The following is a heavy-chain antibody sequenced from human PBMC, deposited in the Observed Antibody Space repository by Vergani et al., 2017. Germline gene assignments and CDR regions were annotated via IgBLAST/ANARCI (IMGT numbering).Heavy chain of an antibody. J-gene: IGHJ4*02. V-gene: IGHV4-59*01. D-gene: IGHD4-17*01. CDR1: GGSISSYY. CDR3: ARALDGDDLDY. CDR2: IYYSGST. Sequence: QVQLQESGPGLVKPSETLSLTCTVSGGSISSYYWSWIRQPPGKGLEWIGYIYYSGSTNYNPSLKSRVTISVDTSKNQFSLKLSSVTAADTAVYYCARALDGDDLDYWGQGTLVTVSS.